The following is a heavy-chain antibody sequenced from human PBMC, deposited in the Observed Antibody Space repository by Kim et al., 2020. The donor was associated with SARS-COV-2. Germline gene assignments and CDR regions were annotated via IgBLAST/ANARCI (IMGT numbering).Heavy chain of an antibody. V-gene: IGHV4-34*01. J-gene: IGHJ2*01. D-gene: IGHD3-10*01. Sequence: SETLSLTCAVYGGSLSGFYWSWIRLPPGRGLELMGEINHSGRTNYNPSLKSRVTISVDTSTNQFSLKLTSVTAADTAVYFCARRLSTTSGSGCHYCALWG. CDR2: INHSGRT. CDR3: ARRLSTTSGSGCHYCAL. CDR1: GGSLSGFY.